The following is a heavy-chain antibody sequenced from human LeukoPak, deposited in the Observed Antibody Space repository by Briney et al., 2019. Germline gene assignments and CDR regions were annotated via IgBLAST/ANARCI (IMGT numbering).Heavy chain of an antibody. CDR3: SRDRDDFWSGYPSLLFDY. D-gene: IGHD3-3*01. J-gene: IGHJ4*02. CDR2: INPSGGST. V-gene: IGHV1-46*01. CDR1: GYTFTSYY. Sequence: ASVKVSCKASGYTFTSYYMHWVRQAPGQGLEWMGIINPSGGSTSYAQKFQGRVTMTRYISTSTVYMELSSLRSEDTAVYYCSRDRDDFWSGYPSLLFDYWGQGTLVTVSS.